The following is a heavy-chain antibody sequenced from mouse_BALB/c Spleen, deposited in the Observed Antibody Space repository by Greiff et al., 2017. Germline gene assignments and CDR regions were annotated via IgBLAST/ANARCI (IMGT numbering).Heavy chain of an antibody. CDR3: TRRHGNYRGAMDY. Sequence: EVKLMESGTVLARPGASVKMSCKASGYTFTSYWMHWVKQRPGQGLEWIGAIYPGNSDTSYNQKFKGKAKLTAVTSTSTAYMELSSLTNEDSAVYYCTRRHGNYRGAMDYWGQGTSVTVSS. D-gene: IGHD2-1*01. V-gene: IGHV1-5*01. CDR1: GYTFTSYW. CDR2: IYPGNSDT. J-gene: IGHJ4*01.